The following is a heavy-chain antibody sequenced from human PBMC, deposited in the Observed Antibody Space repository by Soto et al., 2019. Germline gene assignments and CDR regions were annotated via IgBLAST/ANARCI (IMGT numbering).Heavy chain of an antibody. D-gene: IGHD6-19*01. CDR2: VYYTGST. CDR3: ARSVAVPGAHIDY. V-gene: IGHV4-59*01. CDR1: RVSSSGSY. Sequence: SLTCIVSRVSSSGSYWSWIRQSPGKGLEWLGYVYYTGSTNYSPSLRSRVSISVDTSKNEFSLRLSSVTAADTAVYFCARSVAVPGAHIDYWGQGTQVTVSS. J-gene: IGHJ4*02.